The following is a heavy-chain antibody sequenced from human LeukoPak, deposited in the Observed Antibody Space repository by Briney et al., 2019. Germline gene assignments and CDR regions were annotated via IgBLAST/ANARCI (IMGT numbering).Heavy chain of an antibody. D-gene: IGHD6-13*01. CDR3: AKDGEDSSSWYGGN. V-gene: IGHV3-30*18. CDR1: GFSFTNYG. J-gene: IGHJ4*02. Sequence: GGSLRLSCAASGFSFTNYGMHWVRQAPGKGLEWVAVISYDGSNKFYAESVKGRFTISRDNPKNTLYLQVNGLTCEDTAVYYCAKDGEDSSSWYGGNWGQGTLVSVSS. CDR2: ISYDGSNK.